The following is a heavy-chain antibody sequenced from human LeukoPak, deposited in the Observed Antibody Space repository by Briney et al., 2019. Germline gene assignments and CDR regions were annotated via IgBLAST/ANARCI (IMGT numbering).Heavy chain of an antibody. J-gene: IGHJ5*02. CDR1: GFTFSSYA. Sequence: GGSLRLSCVASGFTFSSYAMSWVRQAPGRGLEWVSAISGSGGSTYYADSVKGRFTISRDNSKNTLYLQMNSLRAEDTAVYYWAKDKIVVVPAAIDPWGQGTLVTVSS. CDR2: ISGSGGST. CDR3: AKDKIVVVPAAIDP. V-gene: IGHV3-23*01. D-gene: IGHD2-2*01.